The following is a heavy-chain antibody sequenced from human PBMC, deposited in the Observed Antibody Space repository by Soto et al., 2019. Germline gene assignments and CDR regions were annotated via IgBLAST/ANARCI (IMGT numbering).Heavy chain of an antibody. D-gene: IGHD4-4*01. Sequence: QVQLVQSGAEVKKPGSSVKVSCKASVGTFSSYAISWVRQAPGQGLEWMGGIIPIFGTANYAQKFQGRVTIXAXEXXSTGYRELSSLRSEDTAVYYCASTVSRYYYYGMDVWGQGTTVTVSS. CDR1: VGTFSSYA. J-gene: IGHJ6*02. CDR3: ASTVSRYYYYGMDV. CDR2: IIPIFGTA. V-gene: IGHV1-69*12.